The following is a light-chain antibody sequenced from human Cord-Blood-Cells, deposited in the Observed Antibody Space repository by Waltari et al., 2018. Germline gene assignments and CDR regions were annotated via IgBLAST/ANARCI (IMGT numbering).Light chain of an antibody. V-gene: IGLV2-23*01. CDR2: EGS. CDR1: SSDVGSYNL. J-gene: IGLJ2*01. Sequence: QSALTPPASVSGSPGQSITISCPGTSSDVGSYNLFSWYQQHPGKAPQLMIYEGSKWPSGVSNRFSGSKSGNTASLTISGLQAEDEADYYCCSYAGSSTYVVFGGGTKLTVL. CDR3: CSYAGSSTYVV.